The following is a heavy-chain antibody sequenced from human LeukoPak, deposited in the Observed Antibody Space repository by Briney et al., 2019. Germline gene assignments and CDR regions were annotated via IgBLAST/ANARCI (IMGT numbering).Heavy chain of an antibody. D-gene: IGHD6-13*01. CDR2: IYNSGST. CDR3: ASSNWLRDANFDS. CDR1: GGSISSYY. Sequence: SETLSLTCTVSGGSISSYYWSWIRQPPGKGLEWIGYIYNSGSTNYNPSLKSRVTISVDTPKNQFSLKLTSVTASDSAVYYCASSNWLRDANFDSWGQGTLVTVSS. J-gene: IGHJ4*02. V-gene: IGHV4-59*08.